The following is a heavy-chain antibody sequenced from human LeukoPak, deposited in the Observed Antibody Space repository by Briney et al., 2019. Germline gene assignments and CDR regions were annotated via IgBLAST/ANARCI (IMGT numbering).Heavy chain of an antibody. V-gene: IGHV3-33*01. D-gene: IGHD2-2*01. J-gene: IGHJ6*04. CDR2: IWYDGSNK. Sequence: GRSLRLSCAASGFTFSSYGMHWVRQAPGKGLEGVAVIWYDGSNKYYADSVKGRFTISRDNSKNTLYLQMNSLRAEDTAVYYCARDLARYCSSTSCYLAYYGMDVWGKGTTVTVSS. CDR3: ARDLARYCSSTSCYLAYYGMDV. CDR1: GFTFSSYG.